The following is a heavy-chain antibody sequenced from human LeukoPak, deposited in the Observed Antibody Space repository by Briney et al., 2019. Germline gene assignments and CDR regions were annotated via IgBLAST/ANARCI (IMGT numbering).Heavy chain of an antibody. CDR2: IYYSGST. D-gene: IGHD2-2*01. V-gene: IGHV4-39*01. Sequence: NPSDTLSLSCTVAGGFISSSSYYWGWIRQPPGKGLEWIGSIYYSGSTYYNPSLKSRVTISVDTSKNQFSLKLSSVTAADTAVYYCARPQGYQLLDFEYWGQGTLVTVSS. CDR1: GGFISSSSYY. CDR3: ARPQGYQLLDFEY. J-gene: IGHJ4*02.